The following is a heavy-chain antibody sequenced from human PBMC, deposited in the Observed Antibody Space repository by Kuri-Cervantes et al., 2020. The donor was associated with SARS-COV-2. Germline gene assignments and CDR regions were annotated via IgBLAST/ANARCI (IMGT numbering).Heavy chain of an antibody. J-gene: IGHJ6*02. CDR1: GFTFSNAW. CDR2: TRNKANSYTT. CDR3: ARERVLYSSSWYGMDV. V-gene: IGHV3-72*01. Sequence: GGSLRLSCAASGFTFSNAWMSWVRQAPGKGLEWVGRTRNKANSYTTEYAASVKGRFTISRDDSKNSLYLQMNSLRAEDTAVYYCARERVLYSSSWYGMDVWGQGTTVTVSS. D-gene: IGHD6-13*01.